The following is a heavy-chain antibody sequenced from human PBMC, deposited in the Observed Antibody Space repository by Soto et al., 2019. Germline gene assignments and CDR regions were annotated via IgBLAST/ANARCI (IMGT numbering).Heavy chain of an antibody. J-gene: IGHJ3*02. V-gene: IGHV3-21*01. CDR1: GFTFSSYS. Sequence: VQLVESGGGLVQPGGSLRLSCAASGFTFSSYSMNWVRQAPGKGLEWVSSISSSSSYIYYADSVKGRFTISRDNAKNSLYLQMTSLRAEDTAVYYCARLTVAAMSAFDIWGQGTMVTVSS. CDR2: ISSSSSYI. D-gene: IGHD2-15*01. CDR3: ARLTVAAMSAFDI.